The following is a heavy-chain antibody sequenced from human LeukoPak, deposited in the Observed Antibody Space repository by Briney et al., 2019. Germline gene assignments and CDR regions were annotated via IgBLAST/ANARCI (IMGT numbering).Heavy chain of an antibody. V-gene: IGHV1-18*01. CDR1: GYTFPSYA. Sequence: GASVKVSCKAPGYTFPSYAITWVRLAPGQGLEWMGWISAYNGNTNYAQKLQGRVTMTTDTSTSTSYMELRSLRSDDTAVYYCARALVGVTPLDYWGQGTLVTVSS. J-gene: IGHJ4*02. CDR3: ARALVGVTPLDY. CDR2: ISAYNGNT. D-gene: IGHD1-26*01.